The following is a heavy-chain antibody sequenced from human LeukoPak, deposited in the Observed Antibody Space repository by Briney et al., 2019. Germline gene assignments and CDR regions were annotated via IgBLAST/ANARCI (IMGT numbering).Heavy chain of an antibody. J-gene: IGHJ4*02. CDR1: GFTVSSNY. Sequence: GGSLRLSCAASGFTVSSNYMSWVRQAPGKGLEWVSVIYSGGSTYYADSVKGRFTISRDNSKNTLYLQMNSLRAEDTAVYYCAKDPGHSNYGTGSPWGQGTLVTVSS. V-gene: IGHV3-53*01. CDR3: AKDPGHSNYGTGSP. CDR2: IYSGGST. D-gene: IGHD3-10*01.